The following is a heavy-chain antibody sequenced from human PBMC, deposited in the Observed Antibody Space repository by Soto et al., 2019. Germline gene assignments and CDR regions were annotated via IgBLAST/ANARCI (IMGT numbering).Heavy chain of an antibody. J-gene: IGHJ4*02. V-gene: IGHV4-31*03. CDR2: TSYGGST. CDR3: SRGILV. CDR1: GGSMNSGGYC. Sequence: QVQLQESGPGLVKPSQTLSLTCTVSGGSMNSGGYCWGWIRQHPGEGLERIGCTSYGGSTSYNPSLKSRVIIPVVTSKNQFSLKLTSVTAADTAVYYCSRGILVWGQGTLITVSS. D-gene: IGHD2-15*01.